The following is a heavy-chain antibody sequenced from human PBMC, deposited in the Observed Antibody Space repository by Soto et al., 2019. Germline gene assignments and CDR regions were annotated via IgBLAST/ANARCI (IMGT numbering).Heavy chain of an antibody. D-gene: IGHD1-7*01. CDR1: GDSFKTYW. V-gene: IGHV5-51*01. Sequence: ESLKISCKGSGDSFKTYWIAWVRQMPGKGLERMGIVYPGDSDTRYSPSFQGQGPISADKSISTAYLQWSSLQASDTAIYYCALRFYWNYLGYFDFWAQGTLIIVS. CDR3: ALRFYWNYLGYFDF. CDR2: VYPGDSDT. J-gene: IGHJ4*02.